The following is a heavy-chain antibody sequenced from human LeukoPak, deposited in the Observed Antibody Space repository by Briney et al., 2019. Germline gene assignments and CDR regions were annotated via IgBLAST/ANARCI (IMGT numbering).Heavy chain of an antibody. Sequence: PSETLSLTCTVSGGSISGYYWSWIRQPPGKGLEWIGYVYYSGRTNYNPSLKSRVTISVDTSKNQFSLKLSSVTAADTAVYYCARTFSESYYYYGMGVWGQGTTVTVSS. D-gene: IGHD1-26*01. CDR3: ARTFSESYYYYGMGV. CDR1: GGSISGYY. J-gene: IGHJ6*02. V-gene: IGHV4-59*01. CDR2: VYYSGRT.